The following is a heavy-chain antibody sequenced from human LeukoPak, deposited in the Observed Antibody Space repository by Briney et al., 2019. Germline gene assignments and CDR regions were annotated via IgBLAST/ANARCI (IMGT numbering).Heavy chain of an antibody. CDR2: IKQDGSEK. J-gene: IGHJ6*02. CDR1: GFTFSSYW. CDR3: AGRYCSGGSCYSGMDV. V-gene: IGHV3-7*01. Sequence: PGGSLRLSCAASGFTFSSYWMSWVRQAPGKGLEWVANIKQDGSEKYYVDSVKGRFTISRDNAKNSLYLQMNSLRAEDTAVYYCAGRYCSGGSCYSGMDVWGQGTTVTVSS. D-gene: IGHD2-15*01.